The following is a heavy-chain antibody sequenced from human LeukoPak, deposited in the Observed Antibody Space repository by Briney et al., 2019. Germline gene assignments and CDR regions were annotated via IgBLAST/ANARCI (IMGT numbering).Heavy chain of an antibody. Sequence: GGSLRLSCAASGFTFSCYAMHWVRQAPGKGLEWVAVISYDGSNKYYADSVKGRFTISRDNSKNTLYLQMNSLRAEDTAVYYCARGLRGNYDFWSGPANWFDPWGQGTLVTVSS. V-gene: IGHV3-30*04. D-gene: IGHD3-3*01. CDR1: GFTFSCYA. CDR3: ARGLRGNYDFWSGPANWFDP. J-gene: IGHJ5*02. CDR2: ISYDGSNK.